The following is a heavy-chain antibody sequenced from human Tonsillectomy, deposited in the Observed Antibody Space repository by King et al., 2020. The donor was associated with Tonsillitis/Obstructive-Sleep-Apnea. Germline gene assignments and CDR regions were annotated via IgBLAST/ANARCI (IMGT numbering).Heavy chain of an antibody. D-gene: IGHD6-13*01. CDR1: GFTFSSYS. CDR3: ARATIGAAAGYYYYYMDV. Sequence: VQLVVSGGGLVKPGGSLRLSCAASGFTFSSYSMNWVRQAPGKGLEWVSSISSSYIYYADSVKGRFTISRDNAKNSLYLQMNSLRAEDTAVYYCARATIGAAAGYYYYYMDVWGKGTTVTVSS. CDR2: ISSSYI. J-gene: IGHJ6*03. V-gene: IGHV3-21*01.